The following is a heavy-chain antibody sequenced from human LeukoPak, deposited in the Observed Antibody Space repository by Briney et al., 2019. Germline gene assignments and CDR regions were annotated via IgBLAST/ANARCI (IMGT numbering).Heavy chain of an antibody. V-gene: IGHV3-66*01. D-gene: IGHD4-23*01. CDR2: LYTGGRT. J-gene: IGHJ4*02. CDR1: GFTVSSNY. Sequence: GGSLRLSCAASGFTVSSNYMSWVRQAPGKGLEYISVLYTGGRTYYADSVKGRFTISRDNSKNKLYLQLNSLRAEDTAVYYCARLTPRTIVTSGYFDYWGQGTLVTVSS. CDR3: ARLTPRTIVTSGYFDY.